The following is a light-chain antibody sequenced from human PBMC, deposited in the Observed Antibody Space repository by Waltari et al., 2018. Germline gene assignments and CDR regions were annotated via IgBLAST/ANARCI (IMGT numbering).Light chain of an antibody. Sequence: QSALTQPASVSGSPGQSLTISCTGTSSYVGGYNYVSWYQQHPGKAPKLMIYDVSNRPSGVSNRFSGSKSGNTASLTISGLQAEDEADYYCSSYTSSSTLAVFGGGTKLTVL. CDR1: SSYVGGYNY. J-gene: IGLJ2*01. CDR3: SSYTSSSTLAV. V-gene: IGLV2-14*03. CDR2: DVS.